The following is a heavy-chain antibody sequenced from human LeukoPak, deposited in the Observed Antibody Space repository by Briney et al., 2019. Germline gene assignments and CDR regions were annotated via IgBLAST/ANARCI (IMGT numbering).Heavy chain of an antibody. CDR2: ISGSGGST. J-gene: IGHJ4*02. CDR1: GFTFSSYA. Sequence: GGSLRLSCAASGFTFSSYAMSWVRQAPRKGLEWVSAISGSGGSTYYADSVKGRFTISRDNSKNMLYLQMNSLRAEDTAVYYCAKPYYYGSRSYMDYWGQGTLVTVSS. V-gene: IGHV3-23*01. D-gene: IGHD3-10*01. CDR3: AKPYYYGSRSYMDY.